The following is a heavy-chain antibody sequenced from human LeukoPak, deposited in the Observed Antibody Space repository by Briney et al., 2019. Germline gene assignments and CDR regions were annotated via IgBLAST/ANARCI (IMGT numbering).Heavy chain of an antibody. CDR3: ARYYYDTSGMYYFDY. D-gene: IGHD3-22*01. CDR2: IYYSGST. CDR1: GGSISNYY. V-gene: IGHV4-59*01. J-gene: IGHJ4*02. Sequence: KSSETLSLTCTVSGGSISNYYWSWIRQPPGKGLEWIGYIYYSGSTNYNPSLKSRVTISVDASKNQFSLKLSSVTAADTAVYYCARYYYDTSGMYYFDYWGQGTLVTVSS.